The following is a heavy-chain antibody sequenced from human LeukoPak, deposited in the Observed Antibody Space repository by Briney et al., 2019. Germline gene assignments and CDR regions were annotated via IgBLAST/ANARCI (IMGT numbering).Heavy chain of an antibody. Sequence: GGSLRLSCAASGFTFSSDSMNWVRQAPGKGLEWVSSISSSSSYIYYADSVKGRFTISRDNAKNSLYLQMNSLRAEDTAVYYCARDRMDTLDGMDVWGKGTTVTVSS. CDR3: ARDRMDTLDGMDV. CDR1: GFTFSSDS. D-gene: IGHD5-18*01. J-gene: IGHJ6*04. CDR2: ISSSSSYI. V-gene: IGHV3-21*01.